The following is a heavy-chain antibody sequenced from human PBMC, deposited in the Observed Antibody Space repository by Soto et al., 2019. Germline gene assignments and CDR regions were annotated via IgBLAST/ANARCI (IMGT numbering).Heavy chain of an antibody. CDR3: ARDPFGQTYPVVYDY. V-gene: IGHV3-30*03. CDR1: GFTFSRCG. J-gene: IGHJ4*02. Sequence: QVQLVESGGGVVQPERSLRLSCAASGFTFSRCGMHWVRQTPGKGLEWVAVISDNGSDKYYGDSVKGRFTISRDNSKNTLDLQMNSLRAEDTAVYFCARDPFGQTYPVVYDYWGQGTLVTVSS. D-gene: IGHD3-3*01. CDR2: ISDNGSDK.